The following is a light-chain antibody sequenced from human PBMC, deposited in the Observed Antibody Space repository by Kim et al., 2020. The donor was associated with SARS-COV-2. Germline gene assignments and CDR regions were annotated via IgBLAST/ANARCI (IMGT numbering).Light chain of an antibody. CDR2: RNN. CDR1: SSNIGSYY. Sequence: GQGVTISCCGSSSNIGSYYVYCYQQHPGTAPKLLIYRNNQRPSGVPDRFSGSKSATSASLAISGLRSEDEADYYCAAWDDSLSGRVFGGGTKLTVL. CDR3: AAWDDSLSGRV. V-gene: IGLV1-47*01. J-gene: IGLJ3*02.